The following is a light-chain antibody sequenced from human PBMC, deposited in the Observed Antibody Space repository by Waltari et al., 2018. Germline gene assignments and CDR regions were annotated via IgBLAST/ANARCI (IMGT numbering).Light chain of an antibody. CDR3: SSYISSSTLEL. CDR1: SSDVGAYNY. CDR2: DVS. V-gene: IGLV2-14*03. J-gene: IGLJ2*01. Sequence: QSALTQPASVSGSPGQSITISCTGTSSDVGAYNYVSWYQQHPGKAPKRMIFDVSNRPSGVSNRFSGSKSGNTASLTISGLQAEDEADYYCSSYISSSTLELFGGGTSLTVL.